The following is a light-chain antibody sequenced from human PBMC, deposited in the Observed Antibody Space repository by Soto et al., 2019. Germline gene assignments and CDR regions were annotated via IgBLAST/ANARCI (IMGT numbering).Light chain of an antibody. J-gene: IGKJ1*01. CDR1: QSLLHSNGYNY. V-gene: IGKV2-28*01. Sequence: DIVMTQSPLSLPVTPGEPASISCRSSQSLLHSNGYNYLDWYLQKPGQSPQLLIYLGSYRASGVPDMFSGSGSGTDFTLKISRVEAEDVGVYYCMQALQTPWTFGQGTKVEIE. CDR3: MQALQTPWT. CDR2: LGS.